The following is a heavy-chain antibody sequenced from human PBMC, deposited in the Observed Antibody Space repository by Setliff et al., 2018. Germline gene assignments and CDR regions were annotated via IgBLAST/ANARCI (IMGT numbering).Heavy chain of an antibody. CDR1: GYTFISYA. J-gene: IGHJ3*02. CDR2: INPASGNT. D-gene: IGHD5-12*01. CDR3: ARDLLRLYSGYEGAFDI. V-gene: IGHV1-3*01. Sequence: ASVKVSCKASGYTFISYALHWVRQAPGQRLQWMGWINPASGNTKYSQEFQGRVTITRDTSATTVYMELSSLRSDDTAVYYCARDLLRLYSGYEGAFDIWGQGTMVTVSS.